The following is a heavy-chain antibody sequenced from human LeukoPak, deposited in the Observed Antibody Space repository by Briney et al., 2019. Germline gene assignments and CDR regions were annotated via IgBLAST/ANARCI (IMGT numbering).Heavy chain of an antibody. CDR2: ISSSSSYI. CDR1: GFSFSRTW. V-gene: IGHV3-21*01. CDR3: ATSGGYCSGGSCFPTRYYYYYGMDV. J-gene: IGHJ6*02. Sequence: GGSLRLSCAASGFSFSRTWMSWVRQAPGKGLEWVSSISSSSSYIYYADSVKGRFTISRDNAKNSLYLQMNSLRAEDTAVYYCATSGGYCSGGSCFPTRYYYYYGMDVWGQGTTVTVSS. D-gene: IGHD2-15*01.